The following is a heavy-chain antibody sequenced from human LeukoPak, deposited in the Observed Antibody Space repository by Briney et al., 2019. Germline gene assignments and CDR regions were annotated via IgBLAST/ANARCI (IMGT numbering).Heavy chain of an antibody. V-gene: IGHV4-59*01. CDR2: IYYRGST. CDR1: GGSISSYY. Sequence: SETLSLTCTVSGGSISSYYWSWIRQTPGKGLEWIGYIYYRGSTNYNPSLKSRVTISVDTSKNQFSLNLSSVTAADTAVYYRARAGWNWNYDYWGQGTLVTVSS. D-gene: IGHD1-7*01. J-gene: IGHJ4*02. CDR3: ARAGWNWNYDY.